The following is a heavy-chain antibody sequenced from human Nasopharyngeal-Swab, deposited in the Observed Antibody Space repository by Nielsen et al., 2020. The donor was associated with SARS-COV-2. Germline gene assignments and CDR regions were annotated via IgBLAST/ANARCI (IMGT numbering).Heavy chain of an antibody. CDR3: ARDGYCTGGVCPRYYYYYGMDV. CDR2: INPSGGST. Sequence: SVKVSCKASGYTFTSYYMHWVRQAPGQGLEWMGIINPSGGSTSYAQKFQGRVTMTRDTSIRTAYMELNRLRSDDTAVYYCARDGYCTGGVCPRYYYYYGMDVWGQGTTVTVSS. CDR1: GYTFTSYY. D-gene: IGHD2-8*02. V-gene: IGHV1-46*01. J-gene: IGHJ6*02.